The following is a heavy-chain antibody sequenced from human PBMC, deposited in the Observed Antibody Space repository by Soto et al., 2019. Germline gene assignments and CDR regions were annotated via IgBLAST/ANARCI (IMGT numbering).Heavy chain of an antibody. J-gene: IGHJ5*02. CDR3: ARVRQWLVHLNFFFHRDWFDP. CDR1: GYTFTSYG. CDR2: ISAYNGNT. D-gene: IGHD6-19*01. Sequence: QVQLVQSGAEVKKPGASVKVSCKASGYTFTSYGISWVRQAPGQGLEWMGWISAYNGNTNYAQKLQGRVTMTTDTSTSTAYMELRSLRSDDTAVYYCARVRQWLVHLNFFFHRDWFDPWGQGTLVTVSS. V-gene: IGHV1-18*01.